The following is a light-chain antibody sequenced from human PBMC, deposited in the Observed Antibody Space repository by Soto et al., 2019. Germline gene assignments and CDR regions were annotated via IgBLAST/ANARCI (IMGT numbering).Light chain of an antibody. J-gene: IGLJ3*02. CDR3: SSFASSNTWV. CDR1: SSDVGAYNY. CDR2: EVT. Sequence: QSALTQPPSASGSPGQSVTISCTGTSSDVGAYNYVSWYQQHAGKAPKLVIYEVTKPPSGVPDRFSGSKSANTASLTVSGLQAEDEADYYCSSFASSNTWVFGGGTKVTVL. V-gene: IGLV2-8*01.